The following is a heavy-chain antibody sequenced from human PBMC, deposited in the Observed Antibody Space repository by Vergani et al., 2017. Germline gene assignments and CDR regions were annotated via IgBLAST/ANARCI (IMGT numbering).Heavy chain of an antibody. CDR1: GFTFIMHA. CDR3: AKGGRAEEAGTCGAFDI. V-gene: IGHV3-23*01. Sequence: EVQLLESGGDFVQPGGSLRLSCAASGFTFIMHAMSWVRQAPGKGLEWVSTLSASDRRTHYADSVKGRFTISRDISKNTLFLHMNSLRPEDTAVYYCAKGGRAEEAGTCGAFDIWGQGTMVTVSS. CDR2: LSASDRRT. J-gene: IGHJ3*02. D-gene: IGHD6-19*01.